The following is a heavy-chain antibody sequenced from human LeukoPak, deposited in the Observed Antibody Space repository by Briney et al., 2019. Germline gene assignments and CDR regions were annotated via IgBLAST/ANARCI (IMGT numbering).Heavy chain of an antibody. D-gene: IGHD6-6*01. J-gene: IGHJ4*02. CDR3: ARDPGQSSSSFSYYFDY. CDR1: GYTFTGYY. CDR2: INPNSGGT. V-gene: IGHV1-2*02. Sequence: WASVKVSCKASGYTFTGYYMHWVRQAPGQGLEWMGWINPNSGGTNYAQKFQGRVTMTRDTSISTAYMELSRLGSDDTAVYYCARDPGQSSSSFSYYFDYWGQGTLVTVSS.